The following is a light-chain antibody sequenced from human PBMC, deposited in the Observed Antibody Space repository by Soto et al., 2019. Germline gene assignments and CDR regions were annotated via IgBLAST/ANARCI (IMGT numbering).Light chain of an antibody. CDR3: QQGYSSPIT. V-gene: IGKV1-39*01. Sequence: DIQMTQSPSSLSASVGDRVTITCRASQSIGTYLHWFQQKPGNAPDLLIYTASSLQSGVPSRFSGSGSGTDFTLTINRLQPEDFATYYCQQGYSSPITFGQGTRLDIK. CDR2: TAS. J-gene: IGKJ5*01. CDR1: QSIGTY.